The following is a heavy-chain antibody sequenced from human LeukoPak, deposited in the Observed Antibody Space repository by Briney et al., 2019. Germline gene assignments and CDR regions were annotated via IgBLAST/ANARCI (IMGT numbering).Heavy chain of an antibody. CDR2: IYPGDSDT. D-gene: IGHD3-22*01. CDR1: GYSFTSYW. J-gene: IGHJ4*02. CDR3: ARPPNNYASSGYYLNFDY. V-gene: IGHV5-51*01. Sequence: GESLKISCQASGYSFTSYWIGWVRPMPGIGLEWIGIIYPGDSDTRYSPSFQGQVTISADKSINTAYLQWSSLMASDTAMYYCARPPNNYASSGYYLNFDYWGQGTLVTVSS.